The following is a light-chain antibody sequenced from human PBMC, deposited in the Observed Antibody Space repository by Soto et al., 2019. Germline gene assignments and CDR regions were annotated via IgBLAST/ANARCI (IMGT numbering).Light chain of an antibody. CDR1: QSVSSSY. J-gene: IGKJ1*01. V-gene: IGKV3-20*01. CDR2: GTS. Sequence: EIVLTQSPGTLSLSPGERATISCRAIQSVSSSYLAWYQQKPGQAPRLLIYGTSSRATAIPDRFSGSGSGTDFTLTISRLEPEDFAVYYCQQYGSSSWTFGQGTKVDIK. CDR3: QQYGSSSWT.